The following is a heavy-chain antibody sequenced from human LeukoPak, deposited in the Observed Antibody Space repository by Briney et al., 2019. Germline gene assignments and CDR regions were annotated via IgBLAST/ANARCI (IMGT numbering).Heavy chain of an antibody. J-gene: IGHJ3*02. V-gene: IGHV4-59*01. CDR2: ISYSGST. CDR3: ARIVVVSQLFFDI. CDR1: GGSISSYY. D-gene: IGHD3-22*01. Sequence: PSETLSLTCTVSGGSISSYYWSWIRQPPGKGLEWIGYISYSGSTNFNPSLKSQVTISVDTSKNQFSLKLSSVTAADTAVYYCARIVVVSQLFFDIWGQGTMVTVSS.